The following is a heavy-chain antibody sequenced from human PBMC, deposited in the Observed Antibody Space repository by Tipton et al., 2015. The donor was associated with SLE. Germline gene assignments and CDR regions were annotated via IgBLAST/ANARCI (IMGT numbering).Heavy chain of an antibody. Sequence: LRLSCTVSGGSISSGGYYWSWIRQHPGKGLEWIGYIYYSGSTYYNPSLKSRVTISVDTSKNQFSLKLSSVTAADTAVYYCARSRGPGDATTAYYYYYGMDVWGQGTTVTVSS. V-gene: IGHV4-31*03. CDR2: IYYSGST. D-gene: IGHD1-1*01. CDR3: ARSRGPGDATTAYYYYYGMDV. J-gene: IGHJ6*02. CDR1: GGSISSGGYY.